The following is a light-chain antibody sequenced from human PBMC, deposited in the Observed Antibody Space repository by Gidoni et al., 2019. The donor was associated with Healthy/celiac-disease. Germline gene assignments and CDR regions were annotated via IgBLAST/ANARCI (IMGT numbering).Light chain of an antibody. Sequence: SSELTQVPAVSVPLGQTLKNTCQGDSLRSYYASWYLQKPGQAPVLVIYGKNNRPPGIPERFSGSSSGNTASLTITGAQAEDEADYYCDSRDSSGNHLDVVFGGGTKLTVL. J-gene: IGLJ2*01. CDR2: GKN. CDR3: DSRDSSGNHLDVV. V-gene: IGLV3-19*01. CDR1: SLRSYY.